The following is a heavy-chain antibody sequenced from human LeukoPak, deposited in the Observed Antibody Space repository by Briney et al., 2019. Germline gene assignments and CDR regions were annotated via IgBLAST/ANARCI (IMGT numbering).Heavy chain of an antibody. D-gene: IGHD3-22*01. J-gene: IGHJ3*01. CDR3: ATAAARYSHSSGLYAFDV. Sequence: PSETLSLTCTVSGDSVSSTGYYWGWIRQPPGKGLEWIGTIYYGGSTYYNPSLKSRVTMSEETSRNQCSLRLSSVNAADTAVYYCATAAARYSHSSGLYAFDVWGQGTMVTVSS. CDR2: IYYGGST. CDR1: GDSVSSTGYY. V-gene: IGHV4-39*01.